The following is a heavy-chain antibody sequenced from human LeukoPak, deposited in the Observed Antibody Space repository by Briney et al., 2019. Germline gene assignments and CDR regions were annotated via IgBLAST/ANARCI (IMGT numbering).Heavy chain of an antibody. CDR2: IDRSGATA. CDR3: GLSSMNPSYYYGIDV. V-gene: IGHV3-48*04. J-gene: IGHJ6*02. CDR1: GFTFSSYG. Sequence: PGGSLRLSCAASGFTFSSYGMHWVRQAPGKGLDWVSYIDRSGATAFYADSVKGRFTMSRDNARNSLHLQMNDLRPEDSAVYYCGLSSMNPSYYYGIDVWGQGTTVRVSS. D-gene: IGHD6-19*01.